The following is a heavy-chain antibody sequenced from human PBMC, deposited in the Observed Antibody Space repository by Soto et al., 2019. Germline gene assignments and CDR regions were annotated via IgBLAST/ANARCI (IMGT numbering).Heavy chain of an antibody. D-gene: IGHD1-26*01. V-gene: IGHV1-69*02. CDR1: GGTYSSYT. CDR2: IIPILGIA. J-gene: IGHJ3*02. Sequence: SVKVSCKDSGGTYSSYTSSWVRQAPGQGLEWMGRIIPILGIANYAQKFQGRVTITADKSTSTAYMELSSLRSEDTAVYYCARLIVGATTNAFDIWGQGTMVTVSS. CDR3: ARLIVGATTNAFDI.